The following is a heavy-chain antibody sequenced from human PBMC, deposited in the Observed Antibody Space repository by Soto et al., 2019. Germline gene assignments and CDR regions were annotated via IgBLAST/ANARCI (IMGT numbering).Heavy chain of an antibody. CDR2: ISGSGGST. J-gene: IGHJ6*02. Sequence: GSLRLSCAASGFTTSSYAMSWVRQAPGKGLEWVSAISGSGGSTYYADSVKGRSTISRDNSKNTLYLQMNSLRAEDTAVYYCAKDLSPLYYYYGMDVWGQGTTVTVSS. CDR3: AKDLSPLYYYYGMDV. CDR1: GFTTSSYA. V-gene: IGHV3-23*01.